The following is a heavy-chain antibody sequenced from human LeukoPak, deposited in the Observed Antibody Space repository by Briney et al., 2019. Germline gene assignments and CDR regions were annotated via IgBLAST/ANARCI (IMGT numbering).Heavy chain of an antibody. V-gene: IGHV4-34*01. CDR1: GGSFSGYY. J-gene: IGHJ4*02. CDR3: ARGGGEDGSGSYLFDY. CDR2: INHSGST. Sequence: KPSETLSLTCAVYGGSFSGYYWSWIRQPPGKGLEWIGEINHSGSTNYNPSLKSRVTISVDTSKNQFSLKLSSVTAADTAVYYCARGGGEDGSGSYLFDYWGQGTLVTVSS. D-gene: IGHD3-10*01.